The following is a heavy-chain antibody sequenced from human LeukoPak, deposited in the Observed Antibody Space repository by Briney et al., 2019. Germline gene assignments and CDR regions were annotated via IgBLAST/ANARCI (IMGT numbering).Heavy chain of an antibody. CDR2: IYHSGST. D-gene: IGHD5-18*01. CDR3: ARGYTAGWGAFDI. V-gene: IGHV4-4*02. J-gene: IGHJ3*02. Sequence: SETLSLTCTVSGGSISSSNWWSWVRQPPGKGLEWIGEIYHSGSTNYNPSLKSRVTISVDKSKNQFSLKLSSVTAADTAVYYCARGYTAGWGAFDIWGQGTMVTVSS. CDR1: GGSISSSNW.